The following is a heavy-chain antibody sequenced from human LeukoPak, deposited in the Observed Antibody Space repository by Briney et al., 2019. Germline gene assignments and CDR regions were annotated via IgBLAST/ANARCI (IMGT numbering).Heavy chain of an antibody. CDR2: ISWNSGSI. CDR3: AKSYGSGGGFDY. D-gene: IGHD3-10*01. Sequence: PGRSLRLSCAASGFTFDDYAMHWVRQAPGKVLEWVSGISWNSGSIGYADSVKGRFTISRDNAKNSLYLQMNSLRAEDTALYYCAKSYGSGGGFDYWGQGTLVTVSS. J-gene: IGHJ4*02. CDR1: GFTFDDYA. V-gene: IGHV3-9*01.